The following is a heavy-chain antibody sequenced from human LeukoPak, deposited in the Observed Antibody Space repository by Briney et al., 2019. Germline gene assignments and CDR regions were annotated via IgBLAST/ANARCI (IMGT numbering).Heavy chain of an antibody. J-gene: IGHJ5*02. CDR2: ISGSGGRT. D-gene: IGHD3-22*01. CDR1: GFTFSNYA. CDR3: AKGPYYYDSSGYSRRWFGP. V-gene: IGHV3-23*01. Sequence: GGSLRLSCAVSGFTFSNYAMSWVRQAPGKGLEWVSGISGSGGRTYYADSVKGRFTISRDNSKNTLNLQMNSLRAEDTAVYYCAKGPYYYDSSGYSRRWFGPWGQGTLVTVSS.